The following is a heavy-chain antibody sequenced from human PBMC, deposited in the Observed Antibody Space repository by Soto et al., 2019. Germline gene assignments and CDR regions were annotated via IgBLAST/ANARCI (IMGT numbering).Heavy chain of an antibody. V-gene: IGHV6-1*01. CDR2: TYYRSKWYN. D-gene: IGHD4-17*01. Sequence: ETLSLTCVISGDSVSSNSSAWNWIRQSPSRGLEWLGRTYYRSKWYNDYAESVKSRTTINPETSKNQFSLQLNSVTPEDTAVYYCARERYGDYGRGTFDIWGQGTMVTVSS. CDR3: ARERYGDYGRGTFDI. J-gene: IGHJ3*02. CDR1: GDSVSSNSSA.